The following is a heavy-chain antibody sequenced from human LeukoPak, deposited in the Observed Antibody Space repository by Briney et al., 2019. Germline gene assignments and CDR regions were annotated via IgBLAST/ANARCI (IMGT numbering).Heavy chain of an antibody. D-gene: IGHD2-15*01. J-gene: IGHJ4*02. Sequence: PGGSLRLSCAASEFTFDDYTIHWVRQVPGKGLEWVSLISGDGGSTYYADSVKGRFTISRDNSKNTLYLQMNSLRAEDTAVYYCVRGGRRTLVVVATKGGVDYWGQGTLVTVSS. V-gene: IGHV3-43*01. CDR2: ISGDGGST. CDR1: EFTFDDYT. CDR3: VRGGRRTLVVVATKGGVDY.